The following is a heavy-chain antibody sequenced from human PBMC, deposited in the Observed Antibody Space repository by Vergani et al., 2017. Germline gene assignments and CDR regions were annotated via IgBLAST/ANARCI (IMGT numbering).Heavy chain of an antibody. CDR2: IYTSGST. CDR3: AGQTGTTGMDV. J-gene: IGHJ6*02. Sequence: QVQLQESGPGLVKPSQTLSLTCTVSGGSISSGSYYWSWIRQPAGKGLEWIGRIYTSGSTNYNPSLKSRVTISVDTSKNQFSLKLRSVTAAATAVYYCAGQTGTTGMDVWGQGTTVTVSS. V-gene: IGHV4-61*02. D-gene: IGHD1-1*01. CDR1: GGSISSGSYY.